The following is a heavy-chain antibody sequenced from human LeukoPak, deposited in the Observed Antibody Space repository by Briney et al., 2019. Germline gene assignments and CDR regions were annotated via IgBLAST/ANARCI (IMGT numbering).Heavy chain of an antibody. CDR2: ISYDGSSK. J-gene: IGHJ6*02. D-gene: IGHD3-22*01. CDR1: GFTFSSYG. V-gene: IGHV3-30*03. Sequence: GRSLRLSGAASGFTFSSYGIHWVRQAPGKGLEWVAAISYDGSSKYYADSVKGRFTISRDNSKNTLYLQMNSLRAEDTAVYYCARDQGVVVHGKYHYYGMDVWGQGTTVTVSS. CDR3: ARDQGVVVHGKYHYYGMDV.